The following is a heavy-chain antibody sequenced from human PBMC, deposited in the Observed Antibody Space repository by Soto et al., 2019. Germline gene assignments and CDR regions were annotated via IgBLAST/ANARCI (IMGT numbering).Heavy chain of an antibody. Sequence: EVQLLESGGGLVQPGGSLRLSCEASGFTFSSFAMTWVRQAPGKGLEWVSTVSGSGGSTYYADSLKGRFTISRDNSKNTLDLQMNSLRAEDTALYYCAKPYSSSWYGKNWFDPWGQGTLVTVSS. V-gene: IGHV3-23*01. J-gene: IGHJ5*02. CDR1: GFTFSSFA. CDR2: VSGSGGST. D-gene: IGHD6-13*01. CDR3: AKPYSSSWYGKNWFDP.